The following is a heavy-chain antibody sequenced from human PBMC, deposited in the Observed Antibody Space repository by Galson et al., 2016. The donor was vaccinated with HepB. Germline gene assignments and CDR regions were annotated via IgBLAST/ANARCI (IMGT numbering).Heavy chain of an antibody. CDR3: VRAVVVVVPAANGPFDY. CDR1: GYAFTNYL. CDR2: INPSDGTI. V-gene: IGHV1-46*01. J-gene: IGHJ4*02. Sequence: SVKVSCKASGYAFTNYLMHWVRQAPGQGLEWMGIINPSDGTISYAQKFQGRVTMTRDTSTSTAYMELSSLRSEDTAVYYCVRAVVVVVPAANGPFDYWGQGTLVTVSS. D-gene: IGHD2-2*01.